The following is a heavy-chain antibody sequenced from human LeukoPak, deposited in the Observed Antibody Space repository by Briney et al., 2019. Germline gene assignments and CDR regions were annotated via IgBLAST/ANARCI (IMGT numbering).Heavy chain of an antibody. CDR3: ATHTVRDAFDV. V-gene: IGHV1-2*02. CDR2: INPNSGGT. J-gene: IGHJ3*01. CDR1: GYTFTGYY. Sequence: ASVKVSCKASGYTFTGYYMHWLRQAPGQGLEWMGWINPNSGGTKYAQKFQGRVTMTRDTSISTAYMELSRLRSDDTAMYYCATHTVRDAFDVWGQGTVVTVSS. D-gene: IGHD2-8*02.